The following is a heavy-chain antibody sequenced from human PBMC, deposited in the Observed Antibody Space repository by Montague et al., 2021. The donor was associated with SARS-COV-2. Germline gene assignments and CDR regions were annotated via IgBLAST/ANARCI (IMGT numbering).Heavy chain of an antibody. CDR2: MSNSGTT. J-gene: IGHJ4*02. V-gene: IGHV4-59*01. CDR1: GDSITSYY. Sequence: SETLSLTCTVSGDSITSYYWCWVRQPPGKGLEWIGYMSNSGTTYYNPSLKSRVTISVDTSKNQFSLNVNSVTTADTAVYYCAKWISASGGHYFIYWGQGTLVTVSS. CDR3: AKWISASGGHYFIY. D-gene: IGHD6-13*01.